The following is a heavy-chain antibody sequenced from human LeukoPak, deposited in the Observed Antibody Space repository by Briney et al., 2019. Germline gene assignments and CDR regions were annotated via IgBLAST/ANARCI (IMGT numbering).Heavy chain of an antibody. CDR3: AKDEYSSSWYGYFQH. J-gene: IGHJ1*01. CDR1: GFTFSSYS. Sequence: PGGSLRLSCAASGFTFSSYSMNWVRQAPGRGLEWVSSISSSSSYIYYADSVKGRFTISRDNSKNTLYLQMNSLRAEDTAVYYCAKDEYSSSWYGYFQHWGQGTLVTVSS. CDR2: ISSSSSYI. D-gene: IGHD6-13*01. V-gene: IGHV3-21*04.